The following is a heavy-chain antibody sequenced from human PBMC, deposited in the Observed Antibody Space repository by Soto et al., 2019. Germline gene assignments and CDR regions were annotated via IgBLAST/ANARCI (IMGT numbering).Heavy chain of an antibody. CDR1: GFTFSTYS. V-gene: IGHV3-48*02. J-gene: IGHJ6*02. CDR2: ISSRSYTI. D-gene: IGHD3-16*01. Sequence: VQLVESGGGLVQPGGSLRLSCAASGFTFSTYSMNWVRQAPGQGLEWVSYISSRSYTIYYVDSVKGRFTISRDNAKNSLYLQMNSLRDEDTAVYYCARGGSRSDNGLDVWGQGTTVTVSS. CDR3: ARGGSRSDNGLDV.